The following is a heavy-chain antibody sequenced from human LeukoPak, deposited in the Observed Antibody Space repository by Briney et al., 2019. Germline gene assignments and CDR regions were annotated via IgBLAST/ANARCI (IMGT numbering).Heavy chain of an antibody. CDR3: VRGYSFGPYGMDV. CDR1: GFPFSSYA. CDR2: ISDSGGST. Sequence: GGSLRLSCSASGFPFSSYAMHWVRQAPGNGLDYVSAISDSGGSTYYADSVKGRFTISRDNSKNTLYLQMSSLRAEDTAVYFCVRGYSFGPYGMDVWGQGTTATVS. V-gene: IGHV3-64D*09. D-gene: IGHD2-15*01. J-gene: IGHJ6*02.